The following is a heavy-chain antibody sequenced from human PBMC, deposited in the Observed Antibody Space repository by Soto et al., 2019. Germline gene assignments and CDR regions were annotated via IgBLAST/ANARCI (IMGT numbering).Heavy chain of an antibody. CDR1: GGSISSSSYY. CDR3: ARLDSGSNYYYYYGMDV. Sequence: SETLSLTCTVSGGSISSSSYYWGWIRQPPGKGLEWIGSIYYSGSTYYNPSLKSRVTISVDTSKNQFSLKLSSVTAADTAVYYCARLDSGSNYYYYYGMDVWGQGTTVTV. D-gene: IGHD1-26*01. V-gene: IGHV4-39*01. CDR2: IYYSGST. J-gene: IGHJ6*02.